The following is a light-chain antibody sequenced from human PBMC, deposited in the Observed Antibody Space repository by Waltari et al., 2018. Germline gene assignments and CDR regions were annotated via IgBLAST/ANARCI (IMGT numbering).Light chain of an antibody. CDR2: KAS. CDR1: QSSSKW. CDR3: QQYNSYSLLT. Sequence: DIQMTQSPSTLSASLGDRVTITCRASQSSSKWFAWYQKKQGKDPKLLIYKASTLESGVPSRFSGSGSGTEFTLTSSSLQPDDFATYYCQQYNSYSLLTFGGGTKVEIK. V-gene: IGKV1-5*03. J-gene: IGKJ4*01.